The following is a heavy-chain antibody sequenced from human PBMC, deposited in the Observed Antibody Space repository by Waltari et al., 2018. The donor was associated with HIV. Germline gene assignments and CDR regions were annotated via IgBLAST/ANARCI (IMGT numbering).Heavy chain of an antibody. CDR1: GFSLSTSGVG. D-gene: IGHD3-3*01. CDR2: IYWNDDK. CDR3: AHRRLWVDFWSGYQLGFRSAGYDAFDI. J-gene: IGHJ3*02. Sequence: QITLKESGPTLVKPTQTLTLTCTFSGFSLSTSGVGVGWIRQPPGKALEWLALIYWNDDKRYSPSLKSRLTSTKDTSKNQVVLTMTNMDPVDTATYYCAHRRLWVDFWSGYQLGFRSAGYDAFDIWGQGTMVTVSS. V-gene: IGHV2-5*01.